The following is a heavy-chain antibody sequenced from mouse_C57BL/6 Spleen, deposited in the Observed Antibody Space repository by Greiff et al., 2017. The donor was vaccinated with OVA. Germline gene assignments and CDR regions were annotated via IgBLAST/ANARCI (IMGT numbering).Heavy chain of an antibody. D-gene: IGHD4-1*01. CDR1: GYSITSGYY. V-gene: IGHV3-6*01. CDR2: ISYDGSN. J-gene: IGHJ4*01. CDR3: ARAPGNYAMDY. Sequence: EVKLMESGPGLVKPSQSLSLTCSVTGYSITSGYYWNWIRQLPGNKLEWMGYISYDGSNNYNPSLKNRISITRDTSKNQFFLKLNSVTTEDTATYYCARAPGNYAMDYWGQGTSVTVSS.